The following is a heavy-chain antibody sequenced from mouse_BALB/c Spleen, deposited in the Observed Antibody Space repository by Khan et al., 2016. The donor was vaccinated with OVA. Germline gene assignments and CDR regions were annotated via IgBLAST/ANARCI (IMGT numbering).Heavy chain of an antibody. Sequence: EVELVESGGGVVKPGGSLKLSCSASGFTFGSFAMSWVRQTPEKRLEWVATISSGGHYTFYPDSVKGRFTISRDNARNTLYLQMSSLRSEDTAMYYCARSLVDYYAIDYWGQGTLVIVSA. D-gene: IGHD2-2*01. CDR2: ISSGGHYT. J-gene: IGHJ4*01. CDR3: ARSLVDYYAIDY. V-gene: IGHV5-9-3*01. CDR1: GFTFGSFA.